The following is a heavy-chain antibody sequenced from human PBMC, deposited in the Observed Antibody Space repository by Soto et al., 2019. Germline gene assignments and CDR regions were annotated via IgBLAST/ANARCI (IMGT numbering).Heavy chain of an antibody. D-gene: IGHD3-16*01. Sequence: QVQLVQSGAEVRKPEASVTVSCRSSGDSFNDYYIHWVRQAPGQGFEWMGWINPNGGVTKYAQKVQGWGSIAKEKAHKTCLLPVGRVKTGRHGGYYWSGGRGGAKATLDYYYFYMDFWGTGTTVTVSS. CDR2: INPNGGVT. CDR1: GDSFNDYY. CDR3: SGGRGGAKATLDYYYFYMDF. J-gene: IGHJ6*03. V-gene: IGHV1-2*04.